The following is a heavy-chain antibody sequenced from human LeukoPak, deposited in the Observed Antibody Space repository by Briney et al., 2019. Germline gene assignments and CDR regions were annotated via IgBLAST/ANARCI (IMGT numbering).Heavy chain of an antibody. CDR2: ISPSGGIT. Sequence: PGGSLRLSCAASGFTFSSHGMNWVRQAPGKGLEWVSGISPSGGITYYTDSVKGRFTISRDNSKNTLYLQTNSLRAEDTAVYYCAKDNTLEMATIRAPDYWGQGTLVTVSS. J-gene: IGHJ4*02. CDR1: GFTFSSHG. CDR3: AKDNTLEMATIRAPDY. V-gene: IGHV3-23*01. D-gene: IGHD5-24*01.